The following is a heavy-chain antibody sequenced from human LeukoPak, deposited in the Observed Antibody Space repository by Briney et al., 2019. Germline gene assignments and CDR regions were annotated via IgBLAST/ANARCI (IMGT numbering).Heavy chain of an antibody. CDR3: AKDKGAYYYDSSGYPDY. Sequence: GGSLRLSCAASGFTFSSYGMNWVRQAPGKGLEWISYISASGTLTHYADSVEGRFTISRDNAKNSLYLQMNSLRAEDTALYYCAKDKGAYYYDSSGYPDYWGQGTLVTVSS. J-gene: IGHJ4*02. D-gene: IGHD3-22*01. CDR1: GFTFSSYG. V-gene: IGHV3-48*03. CDR2: ISASGTLT.